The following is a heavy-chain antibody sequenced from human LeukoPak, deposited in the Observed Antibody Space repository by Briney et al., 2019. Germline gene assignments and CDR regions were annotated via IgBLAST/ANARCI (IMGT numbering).Heavy chain of an antibody. V-gene: IGHV3-23*01. CDR3: AKHHYDILLSHFDS. D-gene: IGHD3-9*01. CDR1: GFAFGSHP. CDR2: IADNGDAT. J-gene: IGHJ4*02. Sequence: PGGSLRLSCAASGFAFGSHPMSWVRQAPEKGLGWVSGIADNGDATYYGDSVKGRFTISRDNSKSALYLELNSLRAEDTAVYFCAKHHYDILLSHFDSWGQGTLVAVSS.